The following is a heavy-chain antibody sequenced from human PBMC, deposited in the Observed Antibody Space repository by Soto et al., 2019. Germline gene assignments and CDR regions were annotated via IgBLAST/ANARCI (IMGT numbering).Heavy chain of an antibody. J-gene: IGHJ5*02. Sequence: GGSLRLSCGASGFDFSNYWMHWVRQAPGKGLVWVSRINGDGSDIKYADSVKGRFTISRDNAKNTVYLQMNSLRVDDTAVYYCARDQTTGDWFDAWGQGALVTVS. CDR3: ARDQTTGDWFDA. V-gene: IGHV3-74*03. CDR1: GFDFSNYW. D-gene: IGHD4-17*01. CDR2: INGDGSDI.